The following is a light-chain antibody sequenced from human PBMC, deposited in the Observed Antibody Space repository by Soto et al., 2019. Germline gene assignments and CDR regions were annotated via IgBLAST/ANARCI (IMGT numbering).Light chain of an antibody. Sequence: DTQMTQSPSTLSASVGDRVTITCRASQSISIWLAWYQQKPGRAPKFLIYKASDLENGVPSRFSGSGSGTEFALTISSLQPDDFATYYCQQYDSYPLTFGGGTKVDIK. CDR1: QSISIW. CDR3: QQYDSYPLT. V-gene: IGKV1-5*03. CDR2: KAS. J-gene: IGKJ4*01.